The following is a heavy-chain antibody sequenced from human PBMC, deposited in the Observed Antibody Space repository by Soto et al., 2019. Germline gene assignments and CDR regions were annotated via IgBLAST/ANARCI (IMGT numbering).Heavy chain of an antibody. J-gene: IGHJ6*02. V-gene: IGHV1-69*01. CDR3: ARALVGASLLGGRYYGMDV. D-gene: IGHD1-26*01. Sequence: QVQLVQSGAEVKKPGSSVKVSCKASGGTFSSYAISWVRQAPGQGLEWMGGIIPIFGTANYAQKFQGRVTITADESTSTAYMELRSLRSEDKAVYYCARALVGASLLGGRYYGMDVWGQGTTVTVSS. CDR1: GGTFSSYA. CDR2: IIPIFGTA.